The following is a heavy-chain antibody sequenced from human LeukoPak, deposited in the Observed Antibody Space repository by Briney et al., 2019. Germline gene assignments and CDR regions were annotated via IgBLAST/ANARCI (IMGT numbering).Heavy chain of an antibody. CDR3: ARLKRSYPYFDY. J-gene: IGHJ4*02. CDR2: IYPGDSDT. Sequence: GESLKISCKGSGYNFANYWIAWVRQMPGKGLEWMGIIYPGDSDTRYSPSFQGQVTISADKSISTAYLQWSSLKASDTAMYYCARLKRSYPYFDYWGQGTLVTVSS. V-gene: IGHV5-51*01. D-gene: IGHD1-26*01. CDR1: GYNFANYW.